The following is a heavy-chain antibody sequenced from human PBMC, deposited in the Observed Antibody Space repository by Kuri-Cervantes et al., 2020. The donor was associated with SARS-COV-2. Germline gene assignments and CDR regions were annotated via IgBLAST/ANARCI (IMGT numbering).Heavy chain of an antibody. CDR3: ARVRIFGVPGFAFDI. D-gene: IGHD3-3*01. Sequence: SETLSLTCIVSGGSVSSGSHYWSWIRQPPGKGLEWIGYIYYSGSTKYNPSLKSRVTMSVDTSKNQFSLKLSSVTAADTAVDYCARVRIFGVPGFAFDIWGQGTMVTVSS. V-gene: IGHV4-61*01. CDR2: IYYSGST. CDR1: GGSVSSGSHY. J-gene: IGHJ3*02.